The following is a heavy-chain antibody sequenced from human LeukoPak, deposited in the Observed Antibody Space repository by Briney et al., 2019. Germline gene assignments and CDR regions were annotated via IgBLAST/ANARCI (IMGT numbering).Heavy chain of an antibody. CDR2: ISAYNGNT. D-gene: IGHD1-14*01. J-gene: IGHJ6*02. CDR1: GYTFTSYG. CDR3: ARDRPIDTTSKPLPNYGMDV. V-gene: IGHV1-18*01. Sequence: VASAKVSCKASGYTFTSYGISWVRQAPGQGLEWMGWISAYNGNTNYAQKLQGRVTMTTDTSTSTAYMELRSLRSDDTAVYYCARDRPIDTTSKPLPNYGMDVWGQGTTVTVSS.